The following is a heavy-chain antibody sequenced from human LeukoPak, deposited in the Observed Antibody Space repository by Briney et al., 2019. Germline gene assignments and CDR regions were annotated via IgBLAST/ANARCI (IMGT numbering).Heavy chain of an antibody. D-gene: IGHD1-26*01. CDR2: ISSNSSYI. V-gene: IGHV3-21*01. CDR1: GFTFSSYS. CDR3: ARGLVGATPGDAFDI. Sequence: GGSLRLSCAASGFTFSSYSMTWVRQAPGKGLEWVSSISSNSSYIYYADSVKGRFTISRDNAKNSLYLQMNSLRAEDTAVYYCARGLVGATPGDAFDIWGQGTMVTVSS. J-gene: IGHJ3*02.